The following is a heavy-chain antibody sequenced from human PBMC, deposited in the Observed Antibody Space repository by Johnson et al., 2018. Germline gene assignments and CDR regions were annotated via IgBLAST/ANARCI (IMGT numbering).Heavy chain of an antibody. Sequence: EVQLVESGGTVVRPGGSLRLSCAASGFTVSSNYMSWVRQAPGKGLEWVSVIYSGGSTYYADSVKGRFTIPIDNSKNTLYSQMNGQRSEDAAVYYCARADGDDAFDIWGLGTMVPVSA. D-gene: IGHD3-10*01. CDR3: ARADGDDAFDI. J-gene: IGHJ3*02. CDR2: IYSGGST. CDR1: GFTVSSNY. V-gene: IGHV3-53*01.